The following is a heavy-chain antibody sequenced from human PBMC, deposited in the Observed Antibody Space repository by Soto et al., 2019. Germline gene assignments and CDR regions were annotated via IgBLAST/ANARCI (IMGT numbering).Heavy chain of an antibody. V-gene: IGHV1-8*01. Sequence: ASVKVSCKASGYTFTSYDINWVRQATGQGLEWMGWMNPNSGNTGYAQKFQGRVTMTRNTSISTAYMELSSLRSEDTAVYYCARRDILTGYYNDYYYMDVWGKGTTVTVSS. CDR2: MNPNSGNT. CDR3: ARRDILTGYYNDYYYMDV. J-gene: IGHJ6*03. CDR1: GYTFTSYD. D-gene: IGHD3-9*01.